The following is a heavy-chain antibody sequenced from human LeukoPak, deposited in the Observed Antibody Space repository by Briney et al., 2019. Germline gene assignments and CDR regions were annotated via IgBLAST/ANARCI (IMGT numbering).Heavy chain of an antibody. CDR2: IRKMGGFGGTT. V-gene: IGHV3-49*04. CDR3: TRAGIVATIGYGMDV. CDR1: EISFGDYA. D-gene: IGHD5-12*01. Sequence: GPLRLSCTTSEISFGDYALSWVRQAPGKGLEWVGLIRKMGGFGGTTEFTASVGGRFSISRDDSKRIAYLQMNRLQTEDTGVYFCTRAGIVATIGYGMDVWGQGTTVTVSS. J-gene: IGHJ6*02.